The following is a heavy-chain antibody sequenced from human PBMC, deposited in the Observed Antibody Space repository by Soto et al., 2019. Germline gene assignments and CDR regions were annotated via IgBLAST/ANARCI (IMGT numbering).Heavy chain of an antibody. D-gene: IGHD7-27*01. CDR3: AHRQDLGAFDI. Sequence: SGPTLVNPPQTLTLTCTFSGFSLSTRAVGVGWIRQPPGKSLEWLALIYWNDDQLYSPSLKNRLTITKDTSKNHVVLTMTNMDPADTATYYCAHRQDLGAFDIWGQGTMVTVSS. V-gene: IGHV2-5*01. CDR2: IYWNDDQ. J-gene: IGHJ3*02. CDR1: GFSLSTRAVG.